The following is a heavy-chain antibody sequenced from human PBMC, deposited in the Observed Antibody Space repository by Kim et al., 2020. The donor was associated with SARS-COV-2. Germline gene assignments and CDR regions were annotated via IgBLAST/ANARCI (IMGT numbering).Heavy chain of an antibody. D-gene: IGHD2-2*01. CDR3: ARDVIVVVPAAMSDPDGDRES. CDR2: IWYDGSNK. Sequence: GGSLRLSCAASGFTFSSYGMHWVRQAPGKGLEWVAVIWYDGSNKYYADSVKGRFTISRDNSKNTLYLQMNSLRAEDTAVYYCARDVIVVVPAAMSDPDGDRESWGQGTLVTVSS. CDR1: GFTFSSYG. J-gene: IGHJ4*02. V-gene: IGHV3-33*01.